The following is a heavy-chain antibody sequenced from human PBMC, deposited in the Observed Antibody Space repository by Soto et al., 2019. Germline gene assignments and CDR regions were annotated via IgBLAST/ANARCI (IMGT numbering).Heavy chain of an antibody. Sequence: EVQLVESGGGLVQPGGSLRLSCAASGFTFSDHYMDWVRQAPWKGLEWVGRTRNKANSYTTEYAASVKGRFTISRDDSKNSLYLQMNSLKTEDTAVYYCARVHVRTWFDPWGQGTLVTVSS. CDR1: GFTFSDHY. CDR2: TRNKANSYTT. V-gene: IGHV3-72*01. J-gene: IGHJ5*02. CDR3: ARVHVRTWFDP.